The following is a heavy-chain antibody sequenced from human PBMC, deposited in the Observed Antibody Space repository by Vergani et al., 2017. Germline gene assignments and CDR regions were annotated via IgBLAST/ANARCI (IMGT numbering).Heavy chain of an antibody. Sequence: QVQLQESGPGLVKPSQTLSLPCTVSGGSISSGSYYWSWIRQPAGKGLEWIGRIYTSWSTNYNPTLKSRVTISVDTSKNQFSLKLSSVTAADTAVYYCARDRVVVVPAAYYYYYGMDVWGQGTTVTVSS. J-gene: IGHJ6*02. V-gene: IGHV4-61*02. CDR1: GGSISSGSYY. D-gene: IGHD2-2*01. CDR3: ARDRVVVVPAAYYYYYGMDV. CDR2: IYTSWST.